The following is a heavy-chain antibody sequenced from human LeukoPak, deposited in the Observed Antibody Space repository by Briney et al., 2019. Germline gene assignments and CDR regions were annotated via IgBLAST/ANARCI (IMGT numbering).Heavy chain of an antibody. V-gene: IGHV4-39*01. CDR1: GGSISSSTYY. CDR2: IYYSGST. J-gene: IGHJ4*02. Sequence: KSSETLSLTCTVSGGSISSSTYYWGWIRQPPGKGLEWIGSIYYSGSTYYNPSLKSRVTISVDTSKNQFSLKLSTVTAADTALYYCARQMYYYDNSGYYDYWGQGTLVTVSS. D-gene: IGHD3-22*01. CDR3: ARQMYYYDNSGYYDY.